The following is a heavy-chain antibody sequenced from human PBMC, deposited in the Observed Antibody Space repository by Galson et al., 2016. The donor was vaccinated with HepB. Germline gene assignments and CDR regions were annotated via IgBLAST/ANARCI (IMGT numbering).Heavy chain of an antibody. J-gene: IGHJ5*02. CDR2: MSPISGDT. CDR1: GYTFTSYD. Sequence: SVKVSCKASGYTFTSYDINWVRQAPGQGLEWMGWMSPISGDTGFPQKFLGRLTMTRDTSIDTAYLELSGLTSEGTAVYYCAREVGDIVVVPATWGQGTLVTVSS. D-gene: IGHD2-2*01. CDR3: AREVGDIVVVPAT. V-gene: IGHV1-8*01.